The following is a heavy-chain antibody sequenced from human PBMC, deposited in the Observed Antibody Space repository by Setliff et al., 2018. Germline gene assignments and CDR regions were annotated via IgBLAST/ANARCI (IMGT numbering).Heavy chain of an antibody. Sequence: PSETLSLTCNVSGGSIRSGTYYWSWIRQPAERGLEWIGHIYGTGSTSYNPSLKSRVTISLDTSKNQFSLSLTSVTAGDTAVYYCARMSGFQYIDVWDKGTTVTVSS. CDR1: GGSIRSGTYY. V-gene: IGHV4-61*09. D-gene: IGHD3-3*01. J-gene: IGHJ6*03. CDR3: ARMSGFQYIDV. CDR2: IYGTGST.